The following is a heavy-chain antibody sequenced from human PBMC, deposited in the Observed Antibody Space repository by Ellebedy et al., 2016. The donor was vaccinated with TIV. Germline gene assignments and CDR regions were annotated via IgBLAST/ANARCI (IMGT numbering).Heavy chain of an antibody. CDR3: ARGGYSGSIWHYYYYYGMDV. CDR2: IYYSGST. CDR1: GGSISSYY. D-gene: IGHD1-26*01. J-gene: IGHJ6*02. Sequence: MPSETLSLTCTVSGGSISSYYWSWIRQPPGKGLEWIGYIYYSGSTNYNPSLKSRVTISVDTSKNQFSLKLSSVTAADTAVYYCARGGYSGSIWHYYYYYGMDVWGQGTTVTVSS. V-gene: IGHV4-59*01.